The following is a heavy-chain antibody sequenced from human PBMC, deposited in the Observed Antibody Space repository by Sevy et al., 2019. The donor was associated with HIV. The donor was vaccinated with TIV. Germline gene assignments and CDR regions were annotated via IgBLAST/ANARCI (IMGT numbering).Heavy chain of an antibody. J-gene: IGHJ4*02. CDR3: ARGKGGIFGVVTGQFDY. V-gene: IGHV1-3*01. D-gene: IGHD3-3*01. CDR2: VHAGNGHT. Sequence: ASVKVSCKASGYTFSNNAIHWVRQAPGQRLEWMGWVHAGNGHTKFSEEFQDRVTISRDTSATTVYMDLTSLTSEDTAINYCARGKGGIFGVVTGQFDYWGQGTLVTVSS. CDR1: GYTFSNNA.